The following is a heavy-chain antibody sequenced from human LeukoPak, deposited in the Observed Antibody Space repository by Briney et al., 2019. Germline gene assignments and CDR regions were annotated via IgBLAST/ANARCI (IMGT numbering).Heavy chain of an antibody. CDR2: VYYSGRT. D-gene: IGHD3-22*01. V-gene: IGHV4-59*08. CDR1: GGSINNYY. Sequence: PSETLSLTCTVSGGSINNYYWSWIRQPPGQGLQWIGYVYYSGRTSYNPSLQSRVTISVNTSKSEFSLKLSSVIAADTAVYYCARHGYDSNGLDWGQGTLVTVSS. CDR3: ARHGYDSNGLD. J-gene: IGHJ4*02.